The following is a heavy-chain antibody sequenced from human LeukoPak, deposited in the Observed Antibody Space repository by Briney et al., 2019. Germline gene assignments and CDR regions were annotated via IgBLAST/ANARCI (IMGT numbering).Heavy chain of an antibody. D-gene: IGHD2-15*01. Sequence: SETLSLTCTVSGGSISSYYWSWIRQPPGKGLEWIGYIYTSGSTNYNPSLKSRVTISVDTSKNQFSLKLSSVTAADTAVYYCARQGGYCSGGSCYNDYWGQGTLVTVSS. CDR2: IYTSGST. V-gene: IGHV4-4*09. J-gene: IGHJ4*02. CDR1: GGSISSYY. CDR3: ARQGGYCSGGSCYNDY.